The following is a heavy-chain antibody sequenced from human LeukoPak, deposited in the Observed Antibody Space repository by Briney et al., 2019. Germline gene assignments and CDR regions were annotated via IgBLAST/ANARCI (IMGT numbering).Heavy chain of an antibody. CDR1: GRTFSIYA. V-gene: IGHV1-18*01. Sequence: ASVKVFCKASGRTFSIYAISWVRQAPGQGLEWMGWITTYHGDTDYAQKLQGRVTMTADTSTSTAYMELRSLRSGDTAVYYCAIVLPYFGYWGQGTLLTVSS. J-gene: IGHJ4*02. CDR2: ITTYHGDT. CDR3: AIVLPYFGY. D-gene: IGHD3-10*01.